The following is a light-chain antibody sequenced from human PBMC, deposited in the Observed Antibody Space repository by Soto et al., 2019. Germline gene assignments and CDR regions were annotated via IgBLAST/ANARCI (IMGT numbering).Light chain of an antibody. J-gene: IGLJ3*02. CDR1: SSDVGAYNY. CDR3: SSYTTSSTLV. V-gene: IGLV2-14*01. Sequence: QPVLTQPASVSGSPGQSIAISCTGTSSDVGAYNYVAWYQQHPGKGPKLMIFDVSDRPSGVSNRFSGSKSGNTASLTISGLQAEDEADYYCSSYTTSSTLVFGGGTKVTVL. CDR2: DVS.